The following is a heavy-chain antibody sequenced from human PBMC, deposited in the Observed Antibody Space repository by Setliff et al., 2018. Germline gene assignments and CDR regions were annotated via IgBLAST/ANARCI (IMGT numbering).Heavy chain of an antibody. CDR1: GGSISSYF. Sequence: SETLSLTCTISGGSISSYFWTWIRQPAGKGLEWIGRIYTSGSTNYNPSLKSRVTMPIDTSKNQFSLKLTSVTAADTAVYYCVRDLPELTGRSFDPWGQGTQVTVSS. V-gene: IGHV4-4*07. CDR3: VRDLPELTGRSFDP. J-gene: IGHJ5*01. D-gene: IGHD7-27*01. CDR2: IYTSGST.